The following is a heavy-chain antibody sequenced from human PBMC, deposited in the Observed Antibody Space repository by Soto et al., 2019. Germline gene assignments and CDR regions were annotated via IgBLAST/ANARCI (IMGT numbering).Heavy chain of an antibody. CDR3: ARVGAIFGVYYYYMDV. D-gene: IGHD3-3*01. CDR1: GFTFSSHS. J-gene: IGHJ6*03. CDR2: ISSSSSYI. Sequence: GGSLRLSCAASGFTFSSHSMNWVRQAPGKGLEWVSSISSSSSYIYYADSVKGRFTISRDNAKNSLYLQMNSLRAEDTAVYYCARVGAIFGVYYYYMDVWGKGTTVTVSS. V-gene: IGHV3-21*01.